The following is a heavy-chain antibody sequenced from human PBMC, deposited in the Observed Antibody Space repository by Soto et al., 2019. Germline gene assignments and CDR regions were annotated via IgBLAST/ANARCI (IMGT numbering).Heavy chain of an antibody. V-gene: IGHV3-7*01. CDR1: GFTFSSYW. CDR3: ARHCGGDCYNAFDI. D-gene: IGHD2-21*02. J-gene: IGHJ3*02. Sequence: GWSLRLSCAASGFTFSSYWMSWVRQAPGKGLEWVANIKQDGSEKYYVDSVKGRFTISRDNAKNSLYLPMNSLRAEDSAVYYCARHCGGDCYNAFDIWGQGTMVTVSS. CDR2: IKQDGSEK.